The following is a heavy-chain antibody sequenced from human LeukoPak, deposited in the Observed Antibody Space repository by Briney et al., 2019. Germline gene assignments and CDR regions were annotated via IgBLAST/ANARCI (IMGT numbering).Heavy chain of an antibody. CDR3: ARDHFDWLPSLIDY. CDR1: GFTFSSYG. V-gene: IGHV3-48*01. Sequence: GGSLRLSCAASGFTFSSYGMHWVRQAPGKGLEWVAYISSSSNTIYYADSVKGRFTISRDNAKNSLYLQMNSLRVEDTAVYYCARDHFDWLPSLIDYWGQGTLLTVSS. CDR2: ISSSSNTI. D-gene: IGHD3-9*01. J-gene: IGHJ4*02.